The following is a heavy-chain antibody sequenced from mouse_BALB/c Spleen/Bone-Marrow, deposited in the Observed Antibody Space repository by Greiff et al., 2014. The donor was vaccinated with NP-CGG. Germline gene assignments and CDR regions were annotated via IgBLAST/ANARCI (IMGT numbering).Heavy chain of an antibody. CDR3: ARFSTVYYFDY. Sequence: VQLQQSGPELVKPGASVKISCKASGYAFSSSWMSWVKQRPGQGLEWIGRIYPGDGDTDYNGKFKGKATLTADKSSSTAYMQLSSLTSVDSAVYFCARFSTVYYFDYWGQGTTLTVSS. CDR1: GYAFSSSW. CDR2: IYPGDGDT. D-gene: IGHD4-1*02. J-gene: IGHJ2*01. V-gene: IGHV1-82*01.